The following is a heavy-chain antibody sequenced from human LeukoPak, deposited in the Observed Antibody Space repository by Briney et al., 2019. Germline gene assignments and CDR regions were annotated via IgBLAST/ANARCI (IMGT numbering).Heavy chain of an antibody. Sequence: GGSLRLSCAASGFTFSNYAMHWVRQAPGKGLEWVAVIWYDGSNKYYADSVKGRFTISRDNSKSTLYLQMNSLRAEDTAVYYCAKDRYSGLNTIDYWGQGTLVTVSS. CDR2: IWYDGSNK. V-gene: IGHV3-30*02. J-gene: IGHJ4*02. CDR1: GFTFSNYA. D-gene: IGHD6-13*01. CDR3: AKDRYSGLNTIDY.